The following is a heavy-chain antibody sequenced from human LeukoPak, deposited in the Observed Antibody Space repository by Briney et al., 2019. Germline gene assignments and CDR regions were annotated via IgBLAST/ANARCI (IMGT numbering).Heavy chain of an antibody. V-gene: IGHV3-23*01. J-gene: IGHJ5*02. CDR1: GFTFSSYA. D-gene: IGHD1-26*01. CDR3: AKARTNSGSYYGWLDP. CDR2: ISGSGGST. Sequence: QPGGSLRLSCAASGFTFSSYAMSWVRQAPGKGLEWVSAISGSGGSTYYADSVKGRFTISRDNSKNTLYLQMNSLRAEDTAVYYCAKARTNSGSYYGWLDPWGQGTLVTVSS.